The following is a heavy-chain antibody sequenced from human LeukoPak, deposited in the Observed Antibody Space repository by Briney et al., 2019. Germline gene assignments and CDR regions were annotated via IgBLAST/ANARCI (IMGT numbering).Heavy chain of an antibody. V-gene: IGHV1-69*01. J-gene: IGHJ6*02. CDR3: ARLPLRSIAVGYYGMDV. CDR1: GGTFSSYA. D-gene: IGHD6-6*01. CDR2: IIPIFGTA. Sequence: SVKVSCKASGGTFSSYAISWVRQAPGQGLEWMGGIIPIFGTANYAQKFQGRVTIAADESTSTAYMELSSLRSEDTAVYYCARLPLRSIAVGYYGMDVRGQGTTVTVSS.